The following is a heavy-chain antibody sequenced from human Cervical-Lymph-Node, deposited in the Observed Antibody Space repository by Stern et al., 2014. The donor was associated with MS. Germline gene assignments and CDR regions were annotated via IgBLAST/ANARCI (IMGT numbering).Heavy chain of an antibody. J-gene: IGHJ4*02. CDR2: IYWDDDT. CDR1: GFSLTTNGVA. CDR3: AHRDDWQLDFAY. Sequence: QITLQESGPTLVIPTQTLTLTCTFSGFSLTTNGVAVGWIRQPPGKALKWLALIYWDDDTRYSPSLKSRLTITKDTSKNQVLLTMTNVEPVDTATYYCAHRDDWQLDFAYWGQGILVTVSS. V-gene: IGHV2-5*02. D-gene: IGHD6-6*01.